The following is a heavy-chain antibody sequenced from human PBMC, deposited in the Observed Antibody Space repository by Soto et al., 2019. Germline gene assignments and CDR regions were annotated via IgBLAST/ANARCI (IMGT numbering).Heavy chain of an antibody. D-gene: IGHD3-3*01. CDR3: ARIITIFGVADYYYYGMDV. Sequence: PSETLSLTCAVSGGSISSSNWWSWVRQPPGKGLEWIGEIYHSGSTNYNPSLKSRVTISVDKSKNKFSLKLSSVTAADTAVYYCARIITIFGVADYYYYGMDVWGQGTTVTVSS. J-gene: IGHJ6*02. CDR2: IYHSGST. V-gene: IGHV4-4*02. CDR1: GGSISSSNW.